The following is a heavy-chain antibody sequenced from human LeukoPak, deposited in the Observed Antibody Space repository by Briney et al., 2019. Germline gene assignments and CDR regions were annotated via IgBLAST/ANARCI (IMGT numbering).Heavy chain of an antibody. D-gene: IGHD2/OR15-2a*01. V-gene: IGHV1-2*02. CDR3: ARDGRVGLFYENWFAP. CDR1: GYTFTGYY. J-gene: IGHJ5*02. CDR2: INPNSGGT. Sequence: ASVKVSCKASGYTFTGYYMHWVRQAPGQGLEWMGWINPNSGGTKYAQKFQGRVTMTRDTSISTAYMELSRLRSDDTAVYYCARDGRVGLFYENWFAPWGQGTLVTVSS.